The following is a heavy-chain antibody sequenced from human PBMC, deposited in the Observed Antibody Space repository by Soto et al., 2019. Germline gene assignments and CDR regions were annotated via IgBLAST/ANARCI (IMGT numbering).Heavy chain of an antibody. J-gene: IGHJ6*03. CDR2: IKQDGSEK. CDR1: GFTFSSYW. CDR3: ARARSYCSGGSCLNYYYMDV. Sequence: EVQLVESGGGLVQPGGSLRLSCAASGFTFSSYWMSWVRQAPGKGLEWVANIKQDGSEKYYVDSVKGRFTISTDNAKNSLYLQMNSLRAEDTAVYYCARARSYCSGGSCLNYYYMDVWGKGTTVTVSS. D-gene: IGHD2-15*01. V-gene: IGHV3-7*01.